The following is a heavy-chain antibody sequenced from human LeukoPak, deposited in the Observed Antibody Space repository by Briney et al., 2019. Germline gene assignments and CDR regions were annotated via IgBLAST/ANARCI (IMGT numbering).Heavy chain of an antibody. J-gene: IGHJ4*02. CDR1: GFTFSSYS. CDR2: ISSSSSTI. CDR3: ATAAAGYKYGYYFDY. D-gene: IGHD6-13*01. V-gene: IGHV3-48*01. Sequence: GGSLRLSCAASGFTFSSYSMNWVRQAPGRGLEWVSFISSSSSTIYYADSVKGRFTISRDNAKNSLYLQMNSLRAEDTGVYYCATAAAGYKYGYYFDYWGQGTLVTVSS.